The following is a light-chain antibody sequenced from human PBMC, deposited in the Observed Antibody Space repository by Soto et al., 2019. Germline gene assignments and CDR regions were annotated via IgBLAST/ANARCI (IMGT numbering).Light chain of an antibody. Sequence: ETVMTQSPATLSVSPGERATLSCRASQNINSNLAWYQQRPGQAPSLLILAASTRATGIPARFSGSGSGTEFTLTISSLQSEDFAVYYCQQYDDWPPITFGQGTRLEIK. V-gene: IGKV3-15*01. CDR2: AAS. J-gene: IGKJ5*01. CDR1: QNINSN. CDR3: QQYDDWPPIT.